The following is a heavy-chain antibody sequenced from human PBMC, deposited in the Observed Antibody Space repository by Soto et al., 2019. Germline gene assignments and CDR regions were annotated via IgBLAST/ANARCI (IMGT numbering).Heavy chain of an antibody. V-gene: IGHV3-53*01. Sequence: GSLSLYCAVSGLSVSHNYMAWVRHAPDIGVERVSIVYTEESTYHADAPKRRFPVSRDPSKNTLFLQMDSLTAEHTAVSICLRARPSGENYGMDVWGPGTTVTVSS. CDR1: GLSVSHNY. CDR3: LRARPSGENYGMDV. D-gene: IGHD3-16*01. J-gene: IGHJ6*02. CDR2: VYTEEST.